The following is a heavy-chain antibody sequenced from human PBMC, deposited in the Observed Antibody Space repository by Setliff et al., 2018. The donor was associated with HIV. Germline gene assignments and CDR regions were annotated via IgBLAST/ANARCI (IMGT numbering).Heavy chain of an antibody. CDR3: VRDPPLTPTDADHPFDI. CDR1: GYSISSGYY. CDR2: IYHGGTT. Sequence: SETLSLTCAVSGYSISSGYYWAWIRQPPGKGLEWIGSIYHGGTTYYNPSLKSRSTISEDMSKNQFSLSLSSVTAADTAVYYCVRDPPLTPTDADHPFDIWGQGTMVTVSS. D-gene: IGHD2-21*02. V-gene: IGHV4-38-2*02. J-gene: IGHJ3*02.